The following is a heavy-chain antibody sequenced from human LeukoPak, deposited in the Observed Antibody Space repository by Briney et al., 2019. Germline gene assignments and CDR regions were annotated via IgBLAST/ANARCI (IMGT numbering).Heavy chain of an antibody. D-gene: IGHD3-3*01. CDR3: ARSEGRFLEWLPAGI. CDR2: IYYSGST. CDR1: GGSISSYY. J-gene: IGHJ3*02. V-gene: IGHV4-59*01. Sequence: SETLSLTCTVSGGSISSYYWSWIRQPPGKGLEWIGYIYYSGSTNYNPSLKSRVTISVDTSKNQFSLKLSSVTAADTAVYYCARSEGRFLEWLPAGIWGQGTMVTVSS.